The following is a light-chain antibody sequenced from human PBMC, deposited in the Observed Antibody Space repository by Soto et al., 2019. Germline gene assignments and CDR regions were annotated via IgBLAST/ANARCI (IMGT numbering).Light chain of an antibody. V-gene: IGLV1-40*01. Sequence: QSVLTQPPSVSGAPGQRVTISCTGSSSNIGAGYDVHWYQQLPGAAPKLLIYVNSNRPSGVPDPFSGSKSGTSASLAITGLQAEDEADYYCQSYDSSLSVVFGRGTKLTVL. J-gene: IGLJ2*01. CDR1: SSNIGAGYD. CDR2: VNS. CDR3: QSYDSSLSVV.